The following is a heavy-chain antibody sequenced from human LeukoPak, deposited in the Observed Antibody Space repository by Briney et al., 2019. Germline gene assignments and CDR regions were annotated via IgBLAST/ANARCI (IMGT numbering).Heavy chain of an antibody. CDR2: ISGSGGST. CDR1: GFIFRSYA. V-gene: IGHV3-23*01. Sequence: PGGSLRLSCVGSGFIFRSYAVTWVRQAPGKGLEWVSAISGSGGSTYYADSVKGRFTISRDNSKNTLYLQMNSLRAENTAVYYCAKDTITPIQLGFGDYWGQGTLVTVSS. D-gene: IGHD5-18*01. J-gene: IGHJ4*02. CDR3: AKDTITPIQLGFGDY.